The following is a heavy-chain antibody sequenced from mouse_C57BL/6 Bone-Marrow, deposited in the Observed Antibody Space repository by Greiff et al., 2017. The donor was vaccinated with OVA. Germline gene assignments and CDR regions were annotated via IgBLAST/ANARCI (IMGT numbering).Heavy chain of an antibody. J-gene: IGHJ2*01. CDR3: ARTLYYGSGDFDY. D-gene: IGHD1-1*01. Sequence: QVQLQQPGAELVMPGASVKLSCKASGYTFTSYWMHWVKQRPGQGLEWIGEIDPSASYTNYNQKFKGKSTLTVDKSSSTAYMQLSSLTSEDSAVYYGARTLYYGSGDFDYWGQGTTLTVSS. CDR2: IDPSASYT. CDR1: GYTFTSYW. V-gene: IGHV1-69*01.